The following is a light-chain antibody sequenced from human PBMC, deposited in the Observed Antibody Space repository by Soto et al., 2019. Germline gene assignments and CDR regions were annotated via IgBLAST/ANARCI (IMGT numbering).Light chain of an antibody. CDR2: GAS. V-gene: IGKV3-20*01. CDR3: QQHHTSPPPWT. CDR1: QSVTSNY. J-gene: IGKJ1*01. Sequence: ETVLTQSPGTLSLSPGERATLFCRASQSVTSNYLAWYQQKPGQAPRLLIYGASTRATGIPDRFSGSGSGTDFTFTISSLEPEDFAVYYCQQHHTSPPPWTFGQGTKVEIK.